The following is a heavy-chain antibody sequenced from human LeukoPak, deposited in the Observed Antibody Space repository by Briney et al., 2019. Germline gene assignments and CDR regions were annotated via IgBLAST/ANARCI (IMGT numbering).Heavy chain of an antibody. CDR2: ISAYNGNA. Sequence: ASVKVSCKAFGYTFTSYAISWVRQAPGQGLEWVGWISAYNGNANYAQNLQGRVTMTTDTSTSTAYMELRSLRSDDTAVYYRARVTGNLAGEFDYWGQGTLVTVSS. D-gene: IGHD3-16*01. V-gene: IGHV1-18*01. J-gene: IGHJ4*02. CDR3: ARVTGNLAGEFDY. CDR1: GYTFTSYA.